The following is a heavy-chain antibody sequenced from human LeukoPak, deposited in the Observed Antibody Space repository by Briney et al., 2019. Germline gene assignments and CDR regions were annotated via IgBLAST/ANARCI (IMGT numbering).Heavy chain of an antibody. CDR1: GFSFSNAW. D-gene: IGHD5-24*01. V-gene: IGHV3-15*07. CDR2: IKSKTDGGTT. Sequence: PGGSLRLSCAASGFSFSNAWMNWVRQAPGKGLEWVGRIKSKTDGGTTDYAAPVKGRFTISRDDSKNTLYLQMNSLRAEDTAVYYCAKDPGGWLQISYYFDYWGQGTLVTVSS. CDR3: AKDPGGWLQISYYFDY. J-gene: IGHJ4*02.